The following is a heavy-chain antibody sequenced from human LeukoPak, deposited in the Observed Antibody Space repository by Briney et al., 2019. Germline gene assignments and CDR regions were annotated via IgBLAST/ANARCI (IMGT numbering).Heavy chain of an antibody. CDR3: AKDGSWSCTD. V-gene: IGHV3-30*02. CDR2: IAHHGSNK. D-gene: IGHD2-8*02. Sequence: GGSLRLSCAASGFTFSSYAMHWVRGGPGKGLEWVAYIAHHGSNKYYADSVKGRFTISRDNSKRTLYLQMNNLRADDTAVYYCAKDGSWSCTDWGQGALVTVSS. J-gene: IGHJ4*02. CDR1: GFTFSSYA.